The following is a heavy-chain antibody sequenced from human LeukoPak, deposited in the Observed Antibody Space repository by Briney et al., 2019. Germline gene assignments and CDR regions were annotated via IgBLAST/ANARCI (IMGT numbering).Heavy chain of an antibody. J-gene: IGHJ3*01. CDR3: ARDRSGTYYTFDV. Sequence: PSETLSLTCSVSGGSLGSSFWNWIRLSPGKGLEWIGYISYSGRTNYSPSLKSRVTISIDTSRNQLSLTLTSVTAADTALYYCARDRSGTYYTFDVWGQGTMVSVSA. CDR1: GGSLGSSF. V-gene: IGHV4-59*13. CDR2: ISYSGRT. D-gene: IGHD1-26*01.